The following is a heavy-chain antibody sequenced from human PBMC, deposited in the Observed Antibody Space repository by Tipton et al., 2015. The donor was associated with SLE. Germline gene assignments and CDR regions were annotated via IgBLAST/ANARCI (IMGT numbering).Heavy chain of an antibody. CDR3: ARLGRRGGNWYFDL. CDR1: GGSISSDY. Sequence: TLSLTCTVSGGSISSDYWSWIRRPPGKGLEWIGWIYYSGTTNYNPSLKSRITISVDTSKNQVSLNLNSVTAADTAVYYCARLGRRGGNWYFDLWGRGTLVTVSS. V-gene: IGHV4-59*08. J-gene: IGHJ2*01. CDR2: IYYSGTT. D-gene: IGHD3-16*01.